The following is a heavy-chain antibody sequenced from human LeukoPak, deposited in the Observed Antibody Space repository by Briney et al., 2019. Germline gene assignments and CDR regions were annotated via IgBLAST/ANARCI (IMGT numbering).Heavy chain of an antibody. CDR3: ATYGPSLNWVDH. V-gene: IGHV4-39*07. J-gene: IGHJ5*02. Sequence: SGTTYYNPSLKSRVTISVDTSKNQFSLTLTSVTAADTAVYYCATYGPSLNWVDHWGQGTLVTVSS. D-gene: IGHD2-21*01. CDR2: SGTT.